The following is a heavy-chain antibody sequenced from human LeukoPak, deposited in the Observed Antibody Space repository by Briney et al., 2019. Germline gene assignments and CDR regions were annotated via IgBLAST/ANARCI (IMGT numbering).Heavy chain of an antibody. CDR3: ARDKSSGYYYFDY. CDR2: ISYAGTNK. J-gene: IGHJ4*02. CDR1: GFTLTNYA. D-gene: IGHD3-22*01. V-gene: IGHV3-30-3*01. Sequence: GGSLRLSCVVSGFTLTNYALHWVRQAPGKGLEWVAVISYAGTNKYYADSVKGRFTISRDISKNTVYLHMDSLRAEDTALYYCARDKSSGYYYFDYWGQGTLVTVSS.